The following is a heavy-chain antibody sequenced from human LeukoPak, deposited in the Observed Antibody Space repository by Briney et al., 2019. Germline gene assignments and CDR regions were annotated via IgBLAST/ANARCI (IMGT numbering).Heavy chain of an antibody. D-gene: IGHD3-22*01. CDR2: IYPGGGT. CDR1: GFTVSSNY. J-gene: IGHJ4*02. CDR3: ARGGRDSSNYYYVDC. Sequence: GGSLRLSCAASGFTVSSNYMSWVRQAPVKGLEWVAVIYPGGGTNYADSVKGRFAISRDNPKNTLYLQMNSLRAEDTAVYYCARGGRDSSNYYYVDCWGQGTLVTVSS. V-gene: IGHV3-53*01.